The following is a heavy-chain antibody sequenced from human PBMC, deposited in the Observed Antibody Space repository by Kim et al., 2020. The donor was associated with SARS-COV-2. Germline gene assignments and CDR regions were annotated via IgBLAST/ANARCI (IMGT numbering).Heavy chain of an antibody. CDR1: GFTFSDYA. J-gene: IGHJ4*02. Sequence: ASVKVSCKASGFTFSDYAMYWVRQAPGQRLEWMGWINAGSGNTRYSQKFQGRVTITWDTSASTAYMDLTSLRFEDTAVYYCARERFDGSFDYWGQGTLVTVSS. D-gene: IGHD3-10*01. CDR3: ARERFDGSFDY. V-gene: IGHV1-3*01. CDR2: INAGSGNT.